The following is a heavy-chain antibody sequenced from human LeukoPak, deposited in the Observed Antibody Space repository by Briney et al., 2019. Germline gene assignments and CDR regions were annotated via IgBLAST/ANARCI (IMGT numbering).Heavy chain of an antibody. Sequence: PGGSLRLSCAASGFTFKNYWMHWVRQTPGKGPVWVSRINADGSDISYADSVKGRFTISRDDAKNKAYLQTNSLTVEDTAVYYCARGGYFYYYGMDVWGQGTTVTVSS. CDR2: INADGSDI. CDR1: GFTFKNYW. V-gene: IGHV3-74*01. J-gene: IGHJ6*02. CDR3: ARGGYFYYYGMDV.